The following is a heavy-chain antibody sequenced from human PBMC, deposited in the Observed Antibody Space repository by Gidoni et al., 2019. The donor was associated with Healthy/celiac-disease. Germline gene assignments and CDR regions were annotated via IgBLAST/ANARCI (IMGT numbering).Heavy chain of an antibody. V-gene: IGHV3-23*01. J-gene: IGHJ3*02. CDR3: ARVPLPADAFDI. Sequence: EVQLLESGGGLVQPGGSLRLSCAASGFTFSSYAMSWVRQAPGKGLEWVSAISGSGGSTYYADSVKGRFTISRDNSKNTLYLQMNSLRAEDTAVYYCARVPLPADAFDIWGQGTMVTVSS. CDR2: ISGSGGST. CDR1: GFTFSSYA.